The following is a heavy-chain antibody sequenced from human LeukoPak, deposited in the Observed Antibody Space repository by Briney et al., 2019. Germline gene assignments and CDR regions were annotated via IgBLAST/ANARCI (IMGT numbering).Heavy chain of an antibody. CDR2: ISGSGGST. Sequence: GGSLRLSCAASGFTFSSYAMSWVRQAPGKGLEWVSAISGSGGSTYYADSVKGRFTISRDNSKNTLYLQMNSLRAEDTAVYYCAKAATRAVAGTGYFDYWGQGTLVTVSS. V-gene: IGHV3-23*01. D-gene: IGHD6-19*01. CDR3: AKAATRAVAGTGYFDY. CDR1: GFTFSSYA. J-gene: IGHJ4*02.